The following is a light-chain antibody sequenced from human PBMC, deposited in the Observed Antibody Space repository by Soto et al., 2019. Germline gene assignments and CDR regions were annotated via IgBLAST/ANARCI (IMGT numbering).Light chain of an antibody. Sequence: QSALTQPPSASGSPGQSVTISCTGTSSDVGGYNYVSWYQQHPGKAPKLMIYEVFKRPSGVPDRFSGSKSGNTASLTVSGLQAEDEADYYCSSYAGINNFDVFGTGTKLTVL. J-gene: IGLJ1*01. V-gene: IGLV2-8*01. CDR3: SSYAGINNFDV. CDR2: EVF. CDR1: SSDVGGYNY.